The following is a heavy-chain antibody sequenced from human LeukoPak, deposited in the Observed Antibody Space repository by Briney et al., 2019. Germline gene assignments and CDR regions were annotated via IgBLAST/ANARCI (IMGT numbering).Heavy chain of an antibody. CDR3: AQLGYYGSGSPSDAFDI. CDR1: GCTFTGYY. CDR2: INPNSGGT. Sequence: ASVKVSCKASGCTFTGYYMHWVRQAPGQGLEWMGWINPNSGGTNYAQKFQGRVTMTRDTSISTAYMELSRLRSDDTAVYYCAQLGYYGSGSPSDAFDIWGQGTLVTVSS. J-gene: IGHJ3*02. D-gene: IGHD3-10*01. V-gene: IGHV1-2*02.